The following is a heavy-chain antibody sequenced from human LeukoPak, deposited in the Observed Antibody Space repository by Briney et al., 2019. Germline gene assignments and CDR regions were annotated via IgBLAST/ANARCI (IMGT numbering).Heavy chain of an antibody. Sequence: SETLSLTCTVSGGSISSYYWSWIRQPPGKGLEWIGYIYYSGSTNYNPSLKSRVTISVDTSKNQFSLKLSSVTAADTAVYYCARVMGGSYYYYYYYYMDVWGKGTTVTISS. D-gene: IGHD1-26*01. CDR1: GGSISSYY. J-gene: IGHJ6*03. CDR3: ARVMGGSYYYYYYYYMDV. V-gene: IGHV4-59*01. CDR2: IYYSGST.